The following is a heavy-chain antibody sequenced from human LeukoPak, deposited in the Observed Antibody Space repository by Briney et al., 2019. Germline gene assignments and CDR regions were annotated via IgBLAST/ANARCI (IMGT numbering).Heavy chain of an antibody. CDR1: GFIFSTYS. J-gene: IGHJ4*02. Sequence: GGSLRLSCAASGFIFSTYSMNWVRQAPGKGLEWVSSISSSSSYIYYADSVKGRFTISRDNAKNSLYLQMNSLRAEDTAVYYCARDQVAVADPFDYWGQGTLVTVSS. CDR3: ARDQVAVADPFDY. V-gene: IGHV3-21*01. CDR2: ISSSSSYI. D-gene: IGHD6-19*01.